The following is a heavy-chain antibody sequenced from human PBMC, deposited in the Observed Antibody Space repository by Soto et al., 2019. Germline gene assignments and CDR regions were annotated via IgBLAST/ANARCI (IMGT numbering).Heavy chain of an antibody. D-gene: IGHD6-19*01. V-gene: IGHV3-33*01. CDR2: IWHDGSYE. CDR1: GFTLSSYG. Sequence: GGSLRLSCAASGFTLSSYGMHWVRQAPGKGLEWVADIWHDGSYEDYADSVKGRFTVFRDNAKNTVYLQTNSLRAEDTAVYYCARIGYSSSSNDYWGQGTLVTVSS. CDR3: ARIGYSSSSNDY. J-gene: IGHJ4*02.